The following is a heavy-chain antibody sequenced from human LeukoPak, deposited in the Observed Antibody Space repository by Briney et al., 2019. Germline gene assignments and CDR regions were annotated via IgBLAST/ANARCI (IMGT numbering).Heavy chain of an antibody. CDR2: ISAYNGNT. CDR3: ARDPVVTMVRGVSLRWFDP. J-gene: IGHJ5*02. D-gene: IGHD3-10*01. Sequence: ASVKVSCKASGYTSTSYGISWARQAPGQGLEWMGWISAYNGNTNYAQKLQGRVTMTTDTSTSTAYMELRSLRSDDTAVYYCARDPVVTMVRGVSLRWFDPWGQGTLVTVSS. V-gene: IGHV1-18*01. CDR1: GYTSTSYG.